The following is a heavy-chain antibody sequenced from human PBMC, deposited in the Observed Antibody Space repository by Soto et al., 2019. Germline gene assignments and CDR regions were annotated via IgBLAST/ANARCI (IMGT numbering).Heavy chain of an antibody. CDR3: AKPNGVAVAWLSDAFDI. J-gene: IGHJ3*02. CDR2: ISYDGSNK. CDR1: GFTFSSYG. V-gene: IGHV3-30*18. Sequence: QVQLVESGGGGVQPGRSLRLSCAASGFTFSSYGMHWVRQAPGKGLEWVAVISYDGSNKYYADSVKGRFTISRDNSKNKLYLQTTSLRAEDTAVYYCAKPNGVAVAWLSDAFDIWGQGTMVTVSS. D-gene: IGHD6-19*01.